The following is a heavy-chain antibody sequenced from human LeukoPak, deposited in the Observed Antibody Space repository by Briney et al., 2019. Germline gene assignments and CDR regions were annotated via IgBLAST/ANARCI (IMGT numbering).Heavy chain of an antibody. V-gene: IGHV1-69*05. J-gene: IGHJ3*02. CDR2: IIPIFGTA. CDR3: ARDKVAAAGTYFGAFDI. CDR1: GGTFSSYA. D-gene: IGHD6-13*01. Sequence: SVKVSCKASGGTFSSYAISLVRQAPGQGLEWMGGIIPIFGTANYAQKFQGRVTITTDESTSTAYMELSSLRSEDTAVYYCARDKVAAAGTYFGAFDIWGQGTMVTVSS.